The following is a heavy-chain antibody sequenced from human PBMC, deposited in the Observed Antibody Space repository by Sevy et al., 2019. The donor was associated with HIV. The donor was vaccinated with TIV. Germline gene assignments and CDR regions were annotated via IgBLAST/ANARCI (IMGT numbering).Heavy chain of an antibody. CDR3: ARLKLHYDPYYFDL. Sequence: GGSLRLSCAASGFTFSDYWMSWVRQAPEKGLEWVANIKQDGSKKYYVDSIKGRFIVSRDNAKNSLYLEMSSLRAEDTAVYYCARLKLHYDPYYFDLWGQGTMVTVSS. V-gene: IGHV3-7*01. CDR1: GFTFSDYW. J-gene: IGHJ4*02. CDR2: IKQDGSKK. D-gene: IGHD3-16*01.